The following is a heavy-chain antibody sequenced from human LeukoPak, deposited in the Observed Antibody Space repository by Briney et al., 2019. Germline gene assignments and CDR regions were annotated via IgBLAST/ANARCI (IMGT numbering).Heavy chain of an antibody. V-gene: IGHV4-59*12. CDR2: IYYSGST. D-gene: IGHD6-19*01. CDR1: GGSISSYY. Sequence: SETLSLTCTVSGGSISSYYWSWIRQPPGKGLEWIGYIYYSGSTNYNPSLKSRVTISVDTSKNQFSLKLSSVTAADTAVYYCARANQQWLNIDYWGQGTLVTVSS. CDR3: ARANQQWLNIDY. J-gene: IGHJ4*02.